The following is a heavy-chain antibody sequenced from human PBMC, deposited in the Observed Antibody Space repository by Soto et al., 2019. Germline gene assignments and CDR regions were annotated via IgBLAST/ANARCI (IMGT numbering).Heavy chain of an antibody. CDR2: ISSSSSHI. J-gene: IGHJ4*02. CDR1: GFTFSSYS. Sequence: PGGSLRLSCAASGFTFSSYSMNWVRQAPGKGLEWVSSISSSSSHIYYADSVKGRFTISRDNAKNSLYLQMNSLRAEDTAVYYCARGVNYYDSSGYIDYFDYWGQGTLVTVSS. D-gene: IGHD3-22*01. CDR3: ARGVNYYDSSGYIDYFDY. V-gene: IGHV3-21*01.